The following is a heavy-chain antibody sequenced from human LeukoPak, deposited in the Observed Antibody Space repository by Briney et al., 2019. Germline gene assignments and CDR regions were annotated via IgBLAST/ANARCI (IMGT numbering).Heavy chain of an antibody. D-gene: IGHD6-13*01. J-gene: IGHJ4*02. Sequence: PGGSLRLSCVVSGFTVSSNYMNWVRQAPGKGLEWVSSLSSSSTYLYYVDSVKGRFTISRDNAKNSLYLQMNSLRAEDTAVYYCARGSSWSIYYFDYWGQGSLVTVSS. CDR3: ARGSSWSIYYFDY. CDR1: GFTVSSNY. CDR2: LSSSSTYL. V-gene: IGHV3-21*01.